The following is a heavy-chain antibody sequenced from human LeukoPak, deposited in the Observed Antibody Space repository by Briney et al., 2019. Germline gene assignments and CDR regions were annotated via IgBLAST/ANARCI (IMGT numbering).Heavy chain of an antibody. CDR1: GGSISSYY. CDR3: ARVGYDPDY. D-gene: IGHD5-12*01. J-gene: IGHJ4*02. Sequence: SETLSLTCTVSGGSISSYYWSWIRQPPGKGLEWIGYIYYSGSTNYNPSLKSRVTISVDTSKNQFSLKLSSVTAADTAVCYCARVGYDPDYWGQGTLVTVSS. CDR2: IYYSGST. V-gene: IGHV4-59*01.